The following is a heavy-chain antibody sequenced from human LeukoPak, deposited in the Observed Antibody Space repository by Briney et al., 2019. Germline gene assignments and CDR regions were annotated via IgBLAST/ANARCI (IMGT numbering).Heavy chain of an antibody. V-gene: IGHV1-18*01. CDR1: GYTFTNYD. D-gene: IGHD6-6*01. Sequence: ASVKVSCKASGYTFTNYDINWVRQAPGQGLELMGWISVYNGNTNKAQELQGRGTITTDTSTNTAYMELKSQRPDDKPMYYCARVGRSSDYWGRGTLVTVS. CDR2: ISVYNGNT. CDR3: ARVGRSSDY. J-gene: IGHJ4*02.